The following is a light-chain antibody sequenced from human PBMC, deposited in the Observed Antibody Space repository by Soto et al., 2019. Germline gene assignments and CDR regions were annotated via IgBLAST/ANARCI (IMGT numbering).Light chain of an antibody. CDR2: EVS. Sequence: QSVLTQPASVSGPPGQSITISCTGTSSDVGGYNYVSWYQQHPGKAPKLMIYEVSNRPSGDSDRFSGSKSGNTASLTISGLQAEDEADYYCSSYTSSSTPYVFGSGTKVTVL. V-gene: IGLV2-14*03. J-gene: IGLJ1*01. CDR3: SSYTSSSTPYV. CDR1: SSDVGGYNY.